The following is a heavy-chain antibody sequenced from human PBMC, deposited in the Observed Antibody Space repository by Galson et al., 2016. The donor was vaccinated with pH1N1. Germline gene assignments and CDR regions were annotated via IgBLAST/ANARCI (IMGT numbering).Heavy chain of an antibody. Sequence: SLRLSCAASGFTFSSFWMHWVRQAPGKGLVWVSHISSSGSSINYADSVKGRFTISRDNANTSLYLQMNSLRVEDTAMYYCVGGGSFGTYCDYWGQGTLVTVSS. CDR1: GFTFSSFW. CDR3: VGGGSFGTYCDY. CDR2: ISSSGSSI. D-gene: IGHD3-10*01. V-gene: IGHV3-48*04. J-gene: IGHJ4*02.